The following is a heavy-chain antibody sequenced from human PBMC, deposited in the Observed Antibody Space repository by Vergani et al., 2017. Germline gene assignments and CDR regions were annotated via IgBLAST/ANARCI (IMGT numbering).Heavy chain of an antibody. CDR2: IWSKPYGGTT. Sequence: EVHLVESGGGLVQPGRSLRLSCSGSGFTLGDYAMTWVRQAPGKGLEWVAFIWSKPYGGTTEYAASVKGRFTISRDDSKSIAYLQMSSLRPEDTAVYYCARDTVTGSRYFDYWGQGTLVTVSS. J-gene: IGHJ4*02. D-gene: IGHD6-19*01. V-gene: IGHV3-49*04. CDR3: ARDTVTGSRYFDY. CDR1: GFTLGDYA.